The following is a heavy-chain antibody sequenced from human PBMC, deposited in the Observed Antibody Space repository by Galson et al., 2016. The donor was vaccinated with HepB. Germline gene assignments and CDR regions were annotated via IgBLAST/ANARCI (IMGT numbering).Heavy chain of an antibody. D-gene: IGHD3-22*01. CDR3: ARHNFDDRSNYYYTSFDI. J-gene: IGHJ3*02. Sequence: SETLSLTCAVYDGSFRSYYWSWIRQTPEKGLEWVGEINHGGSTNYNPSLKSRVIISIDTSKNQFSLRLSSVTAADTAVYYCARHNFDDRSNYYYTSFDIWGQGTMVTVSS. V-gene: IGHV4-34*01. CDR1: DGSFRSYY. CDR2: INHGGST.